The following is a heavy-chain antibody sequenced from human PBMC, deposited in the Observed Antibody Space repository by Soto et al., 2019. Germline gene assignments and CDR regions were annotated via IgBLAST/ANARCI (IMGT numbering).Heavy chain of an antibody. V-gene: IGHV1-46*01. CDR2: INPSGGST. D-gene: IGHD6-13*01. J-gene: IGHJ4*02. CDR3: ASRLPGYSAFDY. Sequence: ASVKVSCKASGYTFTSYYMHWVQQAPGQGLEWMGIINPSGGSTNYAQKFQGRVTITADKSTSTAYMELSSLRSEDTAVYYCASRLPGYSAFDYWGQGTLVTVSS. CDR1: GYTFTSYY.